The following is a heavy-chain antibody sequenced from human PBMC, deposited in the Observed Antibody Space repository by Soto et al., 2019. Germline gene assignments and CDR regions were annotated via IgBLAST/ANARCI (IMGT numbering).Heavy chain of an antibody. D-gene: IGHD4-17*01. V-gene: IGHV3-23*01. CDR2: ISGSGGST. Sequence: EVQLLESGGGLVQPGGSLRLSCAASGFTFSSYAMSWVRQAPGKGLEWVSAISGSGGSTYYADSVKGRFTISRDNSKNTLYLQMNSLRAEDTAVYYCAKALALDYGDYAEMPWAHDAFDIWGQGTMVTVSS. CDR3: AKALALDYGDYAEMPWAHDAFDI. CDR1: GFTFSSYA. J-gene: IGHJ3*02.